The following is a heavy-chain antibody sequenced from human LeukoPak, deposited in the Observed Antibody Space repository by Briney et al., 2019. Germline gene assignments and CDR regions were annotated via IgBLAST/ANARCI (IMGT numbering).Heavy chain of an antibody. CDR3: ARAPQKILFGELSLKYYFDY. Sequence: ASVKVSCKASGGTFTSYYMHWVRQAPGQGLEWMGWINPNSGGTNYAQKFQGRVTMTRDTSISTAYMELSRLRSDDTAVYYCARAPQKILFGELSLKYYFDYWGQGTLVTVSS. CDR1: GGTFTSYY. CDR2: INPNSGGT. D-gene: IGHD3-10*02. V-gene: IGHV1-2*02. J-gene: IGHJ4*02.